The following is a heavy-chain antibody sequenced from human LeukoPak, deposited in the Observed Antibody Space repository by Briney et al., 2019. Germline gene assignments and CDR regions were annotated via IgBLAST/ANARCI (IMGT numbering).Heavy chain of an antibody. CDR1: GFTFSSYG. CDR3: AKDHGGYGSFDY. Sequence: PGGSLRLSCAASGFTFSSYGMHWVRQAPGKGLEWVEFIRYDGSNKYYADSVKGRFTISRDSSKNTLYMQMNSLRAEDTAVYYCAKDHGGYGSFDYWGQGTLVTVSS. D-gene: IGHD3-10*01. J-gene: IGHJ4*02. CDR2: IRYDGSNK. V-gene: IGHV3-30*02.